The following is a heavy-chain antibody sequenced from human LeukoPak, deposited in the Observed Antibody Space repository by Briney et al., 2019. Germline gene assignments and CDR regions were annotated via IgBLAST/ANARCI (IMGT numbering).Heavy chain of an antibody. D-gene: IGHD5-18*01. CDR2: ITGTGRTT. Sequence: GGSLRLSCLASGFTFNSLSMNWVRQVPGKGLEWVSHITGTGRTTQYSDSVKGRFSISRDNAKNSLFLQMDSLRVGDTGIYYCATDGDGHGGYALHYWGQGILVAVSS. V-gene: IGHV3-48*01. CDR1: GFTFNSLS. CDR3: ATDGDGHGGYALHY. J-gene: IGHJ4*02.